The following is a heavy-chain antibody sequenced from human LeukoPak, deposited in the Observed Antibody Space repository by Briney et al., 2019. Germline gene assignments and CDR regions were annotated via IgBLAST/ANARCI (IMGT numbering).Heavy chain of an antibody. J-gene: IGHJ5*02. CDR2: INPNSGGT. CDR1: GYTFTGYY. Sequence: ASVKVSCKASGYTFTGYYMHWVRQASGQGLEWMGWINPNSGGTNYAQKFQGWVTMTRDTSISTAYMELSRLRSDDTAVYYCAGVIGYGSSWSNWFDPWGQGTLVTVSS. D-gene: IGHD6-13*01. CDR3: AGVIGYGSSWSNWFDP. V-gene: IGHV1-2*04.